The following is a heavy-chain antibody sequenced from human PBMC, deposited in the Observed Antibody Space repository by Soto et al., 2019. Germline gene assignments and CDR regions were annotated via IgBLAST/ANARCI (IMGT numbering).Heavy chain of an antibody. CDR3: ARVQYSGSWYFSYGMDV. CDR2: TYYRSKWYN. D-gene: IGHD6-13*01. CDR1: GDSVSSNSAA. J-gene: IGHJ6*02. Sequence: SQTLSLTCAISGDSVSSNSAAWNWIRQSPSRGLEWLGRTYYRSKWYNDYAVSVKSRITINPDTSKNQFSLQLNSVTPEDTAVYYCARVQYSGSWYFSYGMDVWGQGTTVTVSS. V-gene: IGHV6-1*01.